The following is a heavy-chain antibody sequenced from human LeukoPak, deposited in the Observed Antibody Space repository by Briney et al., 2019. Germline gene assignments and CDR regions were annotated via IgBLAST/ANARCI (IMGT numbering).Heavy chain of an antibody. J-gene: IGHJ6*03. Sequence: SETLSLTCIVSGGSIGTYYWSWIRQSPGKGLEWIGYIYVTGSTRYNPYLQSRVTITVDTSRNQFFLKMSSVTAADTAVYYCARHIGGGIEYLDVWGTGTKVTVYS. V-gene: IGHV4-59*08. CDR2: IYVTGST. D-gene: IGHD3-16*02. CDR3: ARHIGGGIEYLDV. CDR1: GGSIGTYY.